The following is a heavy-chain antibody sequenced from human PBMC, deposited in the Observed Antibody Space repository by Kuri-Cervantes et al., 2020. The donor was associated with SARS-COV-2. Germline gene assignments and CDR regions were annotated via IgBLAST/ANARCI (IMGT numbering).Heavy chain of an antibody. V-gene: IGHV1-69*05. CDR1: GGTFSSYA. D-gene: IGHD3-10*01. CDR3: ARSRFGDYLDAFDI. Sequence: SVKVSCKASGGTFSSYAISWVRQAPGQGLEWMGGIIPIFGTANYAQKFQGRVTITTDESTSTAYMELSSLRSEDTAVYYCARSRFGDYLDAFDIWGQGTRGTVSS. CDR2: IIPIFGTA. J-gene: IGHJ3*02.